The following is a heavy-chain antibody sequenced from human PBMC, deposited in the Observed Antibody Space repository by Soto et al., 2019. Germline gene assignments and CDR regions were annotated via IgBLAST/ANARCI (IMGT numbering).Heavy chain of an antibody. J-gene: IGHJ6*02. CDR2: INAGNGNT. CDR3: ARTLLPYYYYGMDV. Sequence: ASVKVSCKASGYTFTSYAMHWVRQAPGQRLEWMGWINAGNGNTKYSQKFQGRVTITRDTSASTAYMELSSPRSEDTAVYYCARTLLPYYYYGMDVWGQGTTVTVSS. CDR1: GYTFTSYA. V-gene: IGHV1-3*01.